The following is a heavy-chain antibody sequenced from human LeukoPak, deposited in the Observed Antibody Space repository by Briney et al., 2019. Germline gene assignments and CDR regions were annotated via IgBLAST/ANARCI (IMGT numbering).Heavy chain of an antibody. CDR3: ARARRIAAAGIG. CDR1: GLTFSAYG. D-gene: IGHD6-13*01. Sequence: GGPLKLSWAPPGLTFSAYGMHWVRQAPGKGLEGVAVISYDGSNKYYADSVKGRFTISRDNSKNTLYLQMNSLRAEDTAVYYCARARRIAAAGIGWGQGTLVTVSS. CDR2: ISYDGSNK. J-gene: IGHJ4*02. V-gene: IGHV3-30*03.